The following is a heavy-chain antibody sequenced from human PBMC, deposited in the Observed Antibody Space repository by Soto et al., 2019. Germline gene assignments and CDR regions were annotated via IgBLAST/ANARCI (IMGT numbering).Heavy chain of an antibody. CDR1: GGSVSRGSYY. J-gene: IGHJ6*02. V-gene: IGHV4-61*01. Sequence: PSETLSLTCTVSGGSVSRGSYYWSWIRQPPGKGLEGIGCIYYSGSTNYNPSLKSRVTISVDTSKNQFSLKLSSVTAADTAVYYCARDFKGDGFLGWLSPGGYYGMDVWGQGTTVTVSS. D-gene: IGHD3-3*01. CDR3: ARDFKGDGFLGWLSPGGYYGMDV. CDR2: IYYSGST.